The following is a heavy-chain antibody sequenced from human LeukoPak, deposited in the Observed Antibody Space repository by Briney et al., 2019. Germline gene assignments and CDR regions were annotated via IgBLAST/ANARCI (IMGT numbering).Heavy chain of an antibody. CDR2: IYTSGST. J-gene: IGHJ4*02. V-gene: IGHV4-4*07. CDR1: GGSISSYY. D-gene: IGHD2-21*01. Sequence: SETLSLTCTVTGGSISSYYWSWIRQPAGKGLEWIGRIYTSGSTNYNPSLKSRVTMSVDTSKNQFSLKLSSVTAADTAVYYCARERGDCGGDCYSGFDYWGQGALVTVSS. CDR3: ARERGDCGGDCYSGFDY.